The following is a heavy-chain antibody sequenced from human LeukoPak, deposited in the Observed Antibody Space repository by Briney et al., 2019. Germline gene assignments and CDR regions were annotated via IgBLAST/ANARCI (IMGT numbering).Heavy chain of an antibody. CDR2: ISYDGSNK. D-gene: IGHD6-13*01. CDR1: GFTFSSYA. V-gene: IGHV3-30-3*01. Sequence: PGRSLRLSCAASGFTFSSYAMHWVRQAPGKGLEWVAVISYDGSNKYYADSVKGRFTISRDNSKNTLYLQVSNLRAEDTAVYYCVRGDSSWSSDAFEIWGQGTMVTVSS. J-gene: IGHJ3*02. CDR3: VRGDSSWSSDAFEI.